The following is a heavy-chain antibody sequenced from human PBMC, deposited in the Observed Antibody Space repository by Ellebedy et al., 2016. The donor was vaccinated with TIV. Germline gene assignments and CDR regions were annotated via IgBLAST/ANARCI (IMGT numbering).Heavy chain of an antibody. CDR2: ISGSGGST. CDR1: GFTFSSYA. CDR3: ASPSPGYCSSTSCYYYYYYYMDV. V-gene: IGHV3-23*01. Sequence: GGSLRLXXAASGFTFSSYAMSWVRQAPGKGLEWVSAISGSGGSTYYADSVKGRFTISRDNSKNTLYLQMNSLRAEDTAVYYCASPSPGYCSSTSCYYYYYYYMDVWGKGTTVTVSS. J-gene: IGHJ6*03. D-gene: IGHD2-2*01.